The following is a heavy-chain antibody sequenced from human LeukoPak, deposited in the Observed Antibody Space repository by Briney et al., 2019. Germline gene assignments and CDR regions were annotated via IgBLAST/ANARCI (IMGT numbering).Heavy chain of an antibody. J-gene: IGHJ4*02. CDR3: AREAHGGHHDY. Sequence: SVKVSCKASGGTFSSYAISWVRQAPGQGLEWMGGIIPIFGTANYAQKFQGRVSMTRDTSTTTVYMELSRLASDDTAVYYCAREAHGGHHDYWGRGSLVTVSS. CDR1: GGTFSSYA. V-gene: IGHV1-69*05. CDR2: IIPIFGTA. D-gene: IGHD4-23*01.